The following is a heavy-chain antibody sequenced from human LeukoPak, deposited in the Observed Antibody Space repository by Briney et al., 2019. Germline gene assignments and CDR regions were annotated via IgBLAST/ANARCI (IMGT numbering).Heavy chain of an antibody. CDR1: GFTVNNNY. V-gene: IGHV3-53*01. CDR3: AIGSYCSGGSCYPLFDY. J-gene: IGHJ4*02. Sequence: GGSLRLSCAASGFTVNNNYMNWVRQAPGKGLEWVSGIYGDGSTYYADSVKGRFTISRDSSKNTLYLQMNSLRAEDTAVYYCAIGSYCSGGSCYPLFDYWGRGTLVTVSS. D-gene: IGHD2-15*01. CDR2: IYGDGST.